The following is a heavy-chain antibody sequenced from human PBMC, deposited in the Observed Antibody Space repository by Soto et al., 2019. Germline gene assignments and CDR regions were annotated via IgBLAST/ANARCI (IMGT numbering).Heavy chain of an antibody. D-gene: IGHD3-10*01. CDR2: ISAYNGNT. CDR1: GYTFTSFG. J-gene: IGHJ4*02. V-gene: IGHV1-18*01. Sequence: GASVKVSWKGSGYTFTSFGISWVRQAPGQGLEWMGWISAYNGNTNFAQDFQGRVAMTTDTSMSTAYMELRSLRPDDTAVYYCARDFYGSGNYYRIDYWGQGTLVTVSS. CDR3: ARDFYGSGNYYRIDY.